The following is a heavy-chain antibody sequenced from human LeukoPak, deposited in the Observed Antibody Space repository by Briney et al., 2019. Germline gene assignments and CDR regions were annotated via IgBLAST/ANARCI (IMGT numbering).Heavy chain of an antibody. D-gene: IGHD2-21*01. J-gene: IGHJ4*02. V-gene: IGHV3-30*04. CDR2: ISDDGTDK. CDR1: GFTFSSYA. Sequence: GGSLRLSCAASGFTFSSYAMHWVRQAPGKGLEWVALISDDGTDKYYADSVKGRFTISRDNSKNTLYLQTNSLRTEDTAVYYCARGSIDWQAVAFDCWGQGTLVTVSS. CDR3: ARGSIDWQAVAFDC.